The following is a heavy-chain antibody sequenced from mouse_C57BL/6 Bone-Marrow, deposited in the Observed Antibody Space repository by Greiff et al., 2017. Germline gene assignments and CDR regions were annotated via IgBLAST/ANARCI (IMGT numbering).Heavy chain of an antibody. J-gene: IGHJ4*01. Sequence: EVKLQESGPGLVKPSQSLSLTCSVTGYSITSGYYWNWIRQFPGNKLEWMGYISYDGSNNYNPSLKNRISITRDTSKNQFFLKLNSVTTEDTATYYCAREGWYYGSRGMDYWGQGTSVTVSS. D-gene: IGHD1-1*01. V-gene: IGHV3-6*01. CDR1: GYSITSGYY. CDR2: ISYDGSN. CDR3: AREGWYYGSRGMDY.